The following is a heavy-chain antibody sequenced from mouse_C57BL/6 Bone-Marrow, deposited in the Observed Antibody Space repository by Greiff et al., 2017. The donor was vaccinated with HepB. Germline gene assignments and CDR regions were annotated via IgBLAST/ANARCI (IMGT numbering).Heavy chain of an antibody. CDR3: VSHEKGFDY. Sequence: EVQLVESGGGLVQPKGSVKLSCAASGFSFNTYAMNWVRQAPGKGLEWVARIRSKSNNYATYYADSVKDRFTSSRDDSESILYLQMNHLKTEDTAMYYCVSHEKGFDYWGQGTTLTFAS. CDR1: GFSFNTYA. J-gene: IGHJ2*01. V-gene: IGHV10-1*01. CDR2: IRSKSNNYAT.